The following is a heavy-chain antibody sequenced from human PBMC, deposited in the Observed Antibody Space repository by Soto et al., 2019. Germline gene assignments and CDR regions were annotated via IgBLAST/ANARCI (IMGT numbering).Heavy chain of an antibody. CDR2: ISAYNGNT. Sequence: ASLKVSCKASGYTFTSYVMSWVRQAPGQGLEWMGWISAYNGNTNYAQKLQGRVTMTTDTSTSTAYMELRSLRSDDTAVYYCARDGSGSYTNNWLDPWGQGTLVTAP. CDR3: ARDGSGSYTNNWLDP. D-gene: IGHD1-26*01. J-gene: IGHJ5*02. V-gene: IGHV1-18*01. CDR1: GYTFTSYV.